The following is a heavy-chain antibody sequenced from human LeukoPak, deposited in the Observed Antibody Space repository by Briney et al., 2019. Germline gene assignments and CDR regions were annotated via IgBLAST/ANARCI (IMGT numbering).Heavy chain of an antibody. CDR2: IRYDGSNK. CDR1: GFTFSSYG. J-gene: IGHJ6*03. CDR3: AKDYRDIYYYYMDV. D-gene: IGHD1-14*01. Sequence: PGGSLRLSCAASGFTFSSYGMHWVRQAPGKGLEWVAFIRYDGSNKYYADSVKGRFTISRDNSKNTLYLQMNSLRAEDTAVYYCAKDYRDIYYYYMDVWGKGTTVTISS. V-gene: IGHV3-30*02.